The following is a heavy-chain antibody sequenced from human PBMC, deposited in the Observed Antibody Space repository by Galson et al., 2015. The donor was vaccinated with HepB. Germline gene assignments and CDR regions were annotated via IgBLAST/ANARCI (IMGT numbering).Heavy chain of an antibody. V-gene: IGHV3-30*04. CDR1: GFTFSGYA. CDR2: ISYDGSNK. J-gene: IGHJ6*02. D-gene: IGHD3-10*01. CDR3: AKSLYGSGSYYNDGYYYGMDV. Sequence: SLRLSCAASGFTFSGYAMHWVRQAPGKGLEWVAVISYDGSNKYYADSVKGRFTISRDNSKNTLYLQMNSLRAEDTAVYYCAKSLYGSGSYYNDGYYYGMDVWGQGTTVTVSS.